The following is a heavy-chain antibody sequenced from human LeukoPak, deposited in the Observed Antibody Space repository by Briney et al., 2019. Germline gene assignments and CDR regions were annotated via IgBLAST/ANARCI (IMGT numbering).Heavy chain of an antibody. Sequence: SVKVSCKASGGTFSSYTISWVRQAPGQGLEWMGGIIPIFGTANYAQKFQGRVTITADESTSTAYMELSSLRSEDTAVYYCARGAHYYDSSVYEDYWGQGTLVTVSS. CDR3: ARGAHYYDSSVYEDY. D-gene: IGHD3-22*01. J-gene: IGHJ4*02. CDR1: GGTFSSYT. CDR2: IIPIFGTA. V-gene: IGHV1-69*13.